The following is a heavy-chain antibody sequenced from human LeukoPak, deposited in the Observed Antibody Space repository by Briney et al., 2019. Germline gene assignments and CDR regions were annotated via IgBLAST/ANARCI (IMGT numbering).Heavy chain of an antibody. CDR2: INQHGSEK. D-gene: IGHD4-23*01. Sequence: QPGGSLRLFCAASGFTVSSHWMGWVRQAPGKGLEWVANINQHGSEKYYVDSMKGRFAISRANARNSLYLQLNSLRAEDTAVYYCERAGYGGALDYWGQGTLVTVSS. V-gene: IGHV3-7*03. CDR3: ERAGYGGALDY. J-gene: IGHJ4*02. CDR1: GFTVSSHW.